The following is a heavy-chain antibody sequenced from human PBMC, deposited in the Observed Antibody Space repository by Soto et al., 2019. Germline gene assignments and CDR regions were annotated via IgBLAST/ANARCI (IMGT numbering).Heavy chain of an antibody. CDR2: MNNDGNDT. D-gene: IGHD3-22*01. CDR3: ARDWVYDSSGLPKYGMDV. J-gene: IGHJ6*02. V-gene: IGHV3-30*04. Sequence: GKGLEWVSGMNNDGNDTRYADSVKGRFTISRDNSKNTLYLQMNSLRAEDTAVYYCARDWVYDSSGLPKYGMDVWGQGTTVTVSS.